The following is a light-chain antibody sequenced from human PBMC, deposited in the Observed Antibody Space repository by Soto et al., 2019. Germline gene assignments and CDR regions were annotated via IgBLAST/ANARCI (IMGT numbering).Light chain of an antibody. J-gene: IGKJ1*01. CDR2: DAS. CDR1: QSVSSNY. V-gene: IGKV3-20*01. CDR3: QQYGTSPWT. Sequence: EIVLTQSPGTLSLSPAERATLSWRASQSVSSNYLAWYQQKPGQAPRLLIYDASSRATGIPDRFSGSGSETDFTLTISRLEPEDFAVYYCQQYGTSPWTFGQGTKVEIK.